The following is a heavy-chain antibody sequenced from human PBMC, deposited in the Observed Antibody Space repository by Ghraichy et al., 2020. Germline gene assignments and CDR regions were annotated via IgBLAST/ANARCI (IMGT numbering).Heavy chain of an antibody. J-gene: IGHJ3*02. Sequence: SETLSLTCAVYGGSFSGYYWSWIRQPPGKGLEWIGEINHSGSTNYNPSLKSRVTISVDTSKNQFSLKLSSVTAADTAVYYCARQVQFERDCSGGTCYTGHAFDIWGQGTMVTVSS. CDR1: GGSFSGYY. CDR3: ARQVQFERDCSGGTCYTGHAFDI. D-gene: IGHD2-15*01. CDR2: INHSGST. V-gene: IGHV4-34*01.